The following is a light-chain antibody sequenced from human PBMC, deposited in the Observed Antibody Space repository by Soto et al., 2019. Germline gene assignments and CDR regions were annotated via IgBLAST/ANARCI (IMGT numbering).Light chain of an antibody. Sequence: QSVLTQPPSASGTPGQRVTISCSGGISNIGSNTVSWYQQLPGTAPKLLIYSNIERPSGVPDRFSGSNSGTSASLAISGLQSEDEADYYCAAWDDSLIGVVFGGGTKLTGL. CDR3: AAWDDSLIGVV. CDR2: SNI. CDR1: ISNIGSNT. V-gene: IGLV1-44*01. J-gene: IGLJ2*01.